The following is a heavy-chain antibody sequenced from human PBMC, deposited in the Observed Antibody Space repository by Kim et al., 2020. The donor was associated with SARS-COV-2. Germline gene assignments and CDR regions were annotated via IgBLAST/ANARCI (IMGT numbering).Heavy chain of an antibody. D-gene: IGHD3-16*01. CDR3: ARRGGYGGRANYYYGMDV. V-gene: IGHV3-33*08. CDR2: IWYDGSNK. Sequence: GGSLRLSCAASGFTFSSYGMHWVRQAPGKGLEWVAVIWYDGSNKYYADSVKGRFTISRDNSKNTLYLQMNSLRAEDTAVYYCARRGGYGGRANYYYGMDVWGQGTTVTVSS. J-gene: IGHJ6*02. CDR1: GFTFSSYG.